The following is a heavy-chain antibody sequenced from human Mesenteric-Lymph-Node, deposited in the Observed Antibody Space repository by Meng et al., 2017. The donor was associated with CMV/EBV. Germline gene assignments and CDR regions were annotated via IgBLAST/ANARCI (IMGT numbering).Heavy chain of an antibody. CDR1: GYTFTDFY. J-gene: IGHJ5*02. D-gene: IGHD2/OR15-2a*01. CDR2: INPNSGVS. CDR3: ARDNVNPEGFDP. V-gene: IGHV1-2*02. Sequence: QVQLVQSRAEVGKPGASVMVSCKASGYTFTDFYIHWVRQAPGQGLEWMGSINPNSGVSNSAQNFQGRVTMTRDTSISTAYMELGRLTSDDTAVYYCARDNVNPEGFDPWGQGTLVTVSS.